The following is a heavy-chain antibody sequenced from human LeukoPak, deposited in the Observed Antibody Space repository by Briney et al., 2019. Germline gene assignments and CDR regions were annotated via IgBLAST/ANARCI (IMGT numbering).Heavy chain of an antibody. V-gene: IGHV1-18*01. Sequence: GASVKVSCKASGYTFTNYGINWVRRAPGQGLEWMGWISTYNGNTNYAQRLQGRVTMTTDTSTSTAYMELRSLRSDDTAVFYCARGTRPGPLLHLAYWGQGTRVTVSS. J-gene: IGHJ4*02. CDR2: ISTYNGNT. D-gene: IGHD2-2*01. CDR3: ARGTRPGPLLHLAY. CDR1: GYTFTNYG.